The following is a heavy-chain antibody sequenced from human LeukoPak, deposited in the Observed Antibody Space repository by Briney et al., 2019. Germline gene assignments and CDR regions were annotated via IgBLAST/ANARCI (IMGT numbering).Heavy chain of an antibody. CDR2: ISGSGGST. CDR1: GFTFSSYA. V-gene: IGHV3-23*01. J-gene: IGHJ5*02. Sequence: GGSLRLPCAASGFTFSSYAMSWVRQAPGKGLEWVSAISGSGGSTYYADSVKGRFTISRDNSKNTLYLQMNSLRAEDTAVYYCAKGIAAGLQNWFDPWGQGTLVTVSS. CDR3: AKGIAAGLQNWFDP. D-gene: IGHD6-13*01.